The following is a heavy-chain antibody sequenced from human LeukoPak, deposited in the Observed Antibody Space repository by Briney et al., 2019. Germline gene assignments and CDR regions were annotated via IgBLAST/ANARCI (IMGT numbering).Heavy chain of an antibody. CDR3: ARDVVVVPAAVWYNWFDP. D-gene: IGHD2-2*01. CDR1: GGSISSYY. V-gene: IGHV4-4*07. J-gene: IGHJ5*02. Sequence: SETLSLTCTVSGGSISSYYWSWIRQPAGKGLEWIGRIYTSGSTNYNPSLKNRVTMSVDTSKNQFSLKLSSVTAADTAVYYCARDVVVVPAAVWYNWFDPWGQGTLVTVSS. CDR2: IYTSGST.